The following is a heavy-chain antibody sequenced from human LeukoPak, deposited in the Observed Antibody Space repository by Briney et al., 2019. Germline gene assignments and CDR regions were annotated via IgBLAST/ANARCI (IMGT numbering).Heavy chain of an antibody. CDR2: INPNSGGT. J-gene: IGHJ4*02. Sequence: ASVKVSCKASGYTFTDYYIHWVRQAPGQGLEWMGWINPNSGGTNYAPKFQGRVTMTRDTSTSTVYMELSSLRSEDTAVYYCARDRTTSVLRYFDRLLFPDYWGQGTLVTVSS. CDR1: GYTFTDYY. CDR3: ARDRTTSVLRYFDRLLFPDY. V-gene: IGHV1-2*02. D-gene: IGHD3-9*01.